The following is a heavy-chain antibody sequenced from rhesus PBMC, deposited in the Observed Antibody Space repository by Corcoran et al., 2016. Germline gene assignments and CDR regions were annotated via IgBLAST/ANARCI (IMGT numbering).Heavy chain of an antibody. D-gene: IGHD1-20*01. V-gene: IGHV4S2*01. J-gene: IGHJ5-1*01. CDR1: GASIGDNY. CDR3: ASSGRPRYSWNSAWRFDV. CDR2: IYGRRGTP. Sequence: QVQLQESGPGLVKPSETLPLTCAVSGASIGDNYWSWIRLAPGRGLEWIGRIYGRRGTPDFNPSFISPVAVSSDTSNNRLSLRLNSGSAADTAVYYCASSGRPRYSWNSAWRFDVWGAGVLVTVSS.